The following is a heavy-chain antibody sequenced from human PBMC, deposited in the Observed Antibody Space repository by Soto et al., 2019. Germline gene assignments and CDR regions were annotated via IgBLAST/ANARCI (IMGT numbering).Heavy chain of an antibody. CDR3: ARGHLGITTTGTWYDFDY. J-gene: IGHJ4*02. Sequence: QVQLQESGPRLVKPSETLSLTCTVSGASISSYHWTWIRQPPRKGLEHIGYIYYSGRTYYNPSLKSRVTISVDTSKNQFSLKLSSVTAADTAVYYCARGHLGITTTGTWYDFDYWGQGTLVTVSS. CDR2: IYYSGRT. V-gene: IGHV4-59*01. CDR1: GASISSYH. D-gene: IGHD2-15*01.